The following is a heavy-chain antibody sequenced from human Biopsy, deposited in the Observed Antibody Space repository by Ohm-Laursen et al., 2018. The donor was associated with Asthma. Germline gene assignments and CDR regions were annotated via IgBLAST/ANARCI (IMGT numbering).Heavy chain of an antibody. CDR2: INAGNGNT. Sequence: GSSVKVSCKASGYTFTNYAIHWVRQAPGQRPEWMGWINAGNGNTKYSQKFQGRVTITRDTSASTAYMDLSSLRSEDTAVYYCARDPAGYYYFDYWGQGTLVTVSS. J-gene: IGHJ4*02. V-gene: IGHV1-3*01. CDR3: ARDPAGYYYFDY. D-gene: IGHD3-22*01. CDR1: GYTFTNYA.